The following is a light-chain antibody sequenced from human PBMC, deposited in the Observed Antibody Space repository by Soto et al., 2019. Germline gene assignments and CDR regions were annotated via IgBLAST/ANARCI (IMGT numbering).Light chain of an antibody. J-gene: IGKJ1*01. V-gene: IGKV3-15*01. Sequence: EIVMTQSPATLSVSPGERATLSCRASQSVSSNLAWYQQKPGQAPRLLIYGASTRATGIPARFSGSDSGTEFTLTISSLQSEDFAVYYCQQYNNWPQTFGQGTKVEIK. CDR3: QQYNNWPQT. CDR2: GAS. CDR1: QSVSSN.